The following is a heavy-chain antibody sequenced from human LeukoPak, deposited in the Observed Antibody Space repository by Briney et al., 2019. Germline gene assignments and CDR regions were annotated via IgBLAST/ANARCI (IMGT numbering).Heavy chain of an antibody. CDR3: ARENSGSYREFDY. Sequence: SETLSLTCTVSGGAISSYYWSWIRQPAGKGLEWIGRIYTSGSTNYNASLKSRLSMSVDTSKNQFSLKLSSVTAADTAVFYCARENSGSYREFDYWGLGTLVTVSS. CDR2: IYTSGST. V-gene: IGHV4-4*07. CDR1: GGAISSYY. D-gene: IGHD1-26*01. J-gene: IGHJ4*02.